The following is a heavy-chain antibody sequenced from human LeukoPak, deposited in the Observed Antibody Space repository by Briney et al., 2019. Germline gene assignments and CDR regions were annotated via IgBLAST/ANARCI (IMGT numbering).Heavy chain of an antibody. V-gene: IGHV4-59*08. J-gene: IGHJ5*02. D-gene: IGHD3-10*01. CDR1: GGSISSYY. CDR2: IYYSGST. CDR3: ARRFYYGSGSWFDP. Sequence: PSETLSLTCTVSGGSISSYYWSWIRQPPGKGLEGIGYIYYSGSTNYNPSLKSRVTISVDTSKNQFSLKLSSVTAADTAVYYCARRFYYGSGSWFDPWGQGTLVTVSS.